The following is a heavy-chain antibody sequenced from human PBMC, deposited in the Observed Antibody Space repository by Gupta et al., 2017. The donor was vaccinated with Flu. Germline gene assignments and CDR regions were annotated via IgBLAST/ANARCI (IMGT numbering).Heavy chain of an antibody. J-gene: IGHJ5*02. V-gene: IGHV3-33*01. Sequence: QVQLVESGGGVVQPGRSLRLSCAASGFPFSSYGMHWVRQAPGKGLEWVAVIWYDGSNKYYADSVKGRFTISRDNSKNTLYLQMNSLRAEDTAVYYCARERIAAADYNWFDPWGQGTLVTVSS. CDR1: GFPFSSYG. CDR3: ARERIAAADYNWFDP. D-gene: IGHD6-13*01. CDR2: IWYDGSNK.